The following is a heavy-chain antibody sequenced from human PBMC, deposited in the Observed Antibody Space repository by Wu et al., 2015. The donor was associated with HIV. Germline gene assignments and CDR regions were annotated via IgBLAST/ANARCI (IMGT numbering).Heavy chain of an antibody. D-gene: IGHD6-13*01. CDR3: ARAVRVRSSSWGPGTY. V-gene: IGHV1-46*01. J-gene: IGHJ4*02. CDR2: INPSGGST. Sequence: QVQLVQSGAEVKKPGASVKVSCKASGYTFTSYYMHWVRQAPGQGLEWMGIINPSGGSTSYAQKFQGRVTMTRDTSTSTVYMELSSLRSEDTAVYYCARAVRVRSSSWGPGTYWGRGNAGHRLL. CDR1: GYTFTSYY.